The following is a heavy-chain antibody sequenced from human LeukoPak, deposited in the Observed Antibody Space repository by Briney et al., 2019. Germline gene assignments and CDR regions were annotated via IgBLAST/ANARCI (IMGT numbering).Heavy chain of an antibody. Sequence: SQTLSLTCTVSGGSISSGGYYWSWIRQHPGKGLEWIGYIYYSGSTYYHPSLRSRVTISVDTSKNQFSLKLSSVTAADTAVYYCARAGYCSSTSCSSGGNWFDPWGQGTLVTVSS. D-gene: IGHD2-2*01. CDR1: GGSISSGGYY. CDR2: IYYSGST. CDR3: ARAGYCSSTSCSSGGNWFDP. V-gene: IGHV4-31*03. J-gene: IGHJ5*02.